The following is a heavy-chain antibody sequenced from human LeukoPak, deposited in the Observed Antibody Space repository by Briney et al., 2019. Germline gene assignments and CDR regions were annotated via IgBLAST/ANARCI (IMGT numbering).Heavy chain of an antibody. CDR3: ARGQRRSPMLRGVGPQIWFDP. J-gene: IGHJ5*02. V-gene: IGHV4-34*01. D-gene: IGHD3-10*01. CDR1: GGSFSGLY. Sequence: SETLSLTCTVYGGSFSGLYWSWIRQPPGKGLEWIGEINHSGITNYSPSLQSRVTISVDTSKNQFSLNLTSVTAADTAVYYCARGQRRSPMLRGVGPQIWFDPWGQGTLVTVSS. CDR2: INHSGIT.